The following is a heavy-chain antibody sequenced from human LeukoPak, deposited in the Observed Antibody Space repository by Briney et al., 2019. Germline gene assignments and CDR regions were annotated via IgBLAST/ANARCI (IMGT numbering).Heavy chain of an antibody. D-gene: IGHD6-13*01. CDR3: AREGRQQLVFDAFDI. V-gene: IGHV6-1*01. J-gene: IGHJ3*02. CDR1: GDRVSSNSAA. CDR2: TYYRSKWYN. Sequence: SQTLSLTCAISGDRVSSNSAAWNWIRQSPSRGLECLGRTYYRSKWYNDYAVSVKSRISINPDTSKNQFSLQLNSVTPEDTAVYYCAREGRQQLVFDAFDIWGQGTMVTVSS.